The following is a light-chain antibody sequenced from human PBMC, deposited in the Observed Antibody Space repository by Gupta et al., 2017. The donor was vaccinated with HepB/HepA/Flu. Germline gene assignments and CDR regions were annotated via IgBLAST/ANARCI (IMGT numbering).Light chain of an antibody. CDR1: QTVSTY. Sequence: EIVLTQSPATLSLSPGERATLSCRASQTVSTYLAWYQQKPAQAPRLLIYDAFNRATGIPARFSGSASGTDFTLTISILDPEDFAVYYCQRRSYWRLTFGGGTKVEIK. CDR3: QRRSYWRLT. J-gene: IGKJ4*01. CDR2: DAF. V-gene: IGKV3-11*01.